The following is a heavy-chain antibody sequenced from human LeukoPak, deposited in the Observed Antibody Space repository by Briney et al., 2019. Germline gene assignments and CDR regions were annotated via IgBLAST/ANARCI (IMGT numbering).Heavy chain of an antibody. V-gene: IGHV1-46*01. CDR3: ARDGAAAGYFDY. D-gene: IGHD6-13*01. Sequence: GASVKVSCKASGYTFTSYYTHWVRQAPGQGLEWMGIINPSGGSTSYAQKFQGRVTMTRDTSTSTVYMELSSLRSEDTAVYYCARDGAAAGYFDYWGQGTLVTVSS. CDR1: GYTFTSYY. CDR2: INPSGGST. J-gene: IGHJ4*02.